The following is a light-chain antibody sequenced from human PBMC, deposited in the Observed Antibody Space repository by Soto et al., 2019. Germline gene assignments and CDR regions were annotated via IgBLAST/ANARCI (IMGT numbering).Light chain of an antibody. CDR1: SSDVGGYNH. J-gene: IGLJ1*01. CDR3: CSYAGTYTFV. CDR2: DVI. Sequence: QPVLTQPRSVSGSPGQSVTVSCTGTSSDVGGYNHVSWYQQHPGKAPKLMIYDVINRPSGVPERFSGSKSGNTASLTISGLQAEDEADYYCCSYAGTYTFVFGTGTKVTVL. V-gene: IGLV2-11*01.